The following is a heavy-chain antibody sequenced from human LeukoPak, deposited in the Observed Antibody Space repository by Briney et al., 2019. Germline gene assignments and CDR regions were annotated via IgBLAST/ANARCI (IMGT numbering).Heavy chain of an antibody. D-gene: IGHD2-2*01. Sequence: SETLSLTCTVSGGSISSSSYYWGWIRQPPGKGLEWIGSIYYSGSTYYNPSLKSRVTISVDTSKNQFSLKLSSVTAADTAVYYCAREPYCSSTSCYGEDWFDPWGQGTLVTVSS. CDR3: AREPYCSSTSCYGEDWFDP. CDR1: GGSISSSSYY. CDR2: IYYSGST. V-gene: IGHV4-39*07. J-gene: IGHJ5*02.